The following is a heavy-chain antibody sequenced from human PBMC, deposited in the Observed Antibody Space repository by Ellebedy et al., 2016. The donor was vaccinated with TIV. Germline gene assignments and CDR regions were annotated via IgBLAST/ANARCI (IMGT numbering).Heavy chain of an antibody. CDR3: AKECDSSGYADWFDP. V-gene: IGHV3-23*01. CDR1: GFTFSSYA. CDR2: ISGSGGST. J-gene: IGHJ5*02. Sequence: GGSLRLSXAASGFTFSSYAVSWVRQAPGKGLEWVSAISGSGGSTYYADSVKGRFTISRDNSKNTLYLQMNSLRAEDTAVYYCAKECDSSGYADWFDPWGQGTLVTVSS. D-gene: IGHD3-22*01.